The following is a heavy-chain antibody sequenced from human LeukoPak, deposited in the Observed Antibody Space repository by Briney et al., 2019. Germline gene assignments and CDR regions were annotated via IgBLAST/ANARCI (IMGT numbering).Heavy chain of an antibody. CDR3: ARGLKRQYRYFDY. Sequence: PSETLSLTRTVSGGSISSGGYYWSWIRQHPGKGLEWIGYIYYSGSTNYNPSLKSRVTISVDTSKNQFSLKLSSVTAADTAVYYCARGLKRQYRYFDYWGQGTLVTVSS. V-gene: IGHV4-31*03. J-gene: IGHJ4*02. CDR2: IYYSGST. CDR1: GGSISSGGYY. D-gene: IGHD2-2*02.